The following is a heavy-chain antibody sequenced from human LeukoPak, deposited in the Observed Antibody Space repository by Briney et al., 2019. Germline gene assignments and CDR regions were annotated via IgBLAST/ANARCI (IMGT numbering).Heavy chain of an antibody. V-gene: IGHV4-59*08. Sequence: SETLSLTCTVSGGSISSYYLSCIRQPPGKGLEWIGYIYYSGSTNYNPSLKSRVTISVDTSKNQFSLKLSSVTAADTAVYYCAGRGSYCSGGSCYFFYPWGQGTLVTVSS. D-gene: IGHD2-15*01. CDR1: GGSISSYY. CDR3: AGRGSYCSGGSCYFFYP. J-gene: IGHJ5*02. CDR2: IYYSGST.